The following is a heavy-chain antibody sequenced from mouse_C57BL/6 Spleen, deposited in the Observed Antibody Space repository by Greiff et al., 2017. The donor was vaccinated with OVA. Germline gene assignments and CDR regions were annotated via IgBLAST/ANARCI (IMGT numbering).Heavy chain of an antibody. CDR2: IDPEDGDT. CDR1: GFNFKDYY. V-gene: IGHV14-2*01. CDR3: ARDYYGSSYFDY. J-gene: IGHJ2*01. Sequence: EVQLQQPGAELVKPGASVKLSCTASGFNFKDYYMHWVKQRTEQGLEWIGRIDPEDGDTKYAPKFQGKATITADTSSNTAYLQLSSLTSEDTAVYYCARDYYGSSYFDYWGQGTTLTVSS. D-gene: IGHD1-1*01.